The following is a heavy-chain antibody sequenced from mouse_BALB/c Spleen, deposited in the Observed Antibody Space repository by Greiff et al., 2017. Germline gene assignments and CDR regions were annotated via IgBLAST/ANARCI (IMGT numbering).Heavy chain of an antibody. V-gene: IGHV1-69*01. J-gene: IGHJ2*01. Sequence: QVQLQQPGAELVMPGASVKMSCKASGYTFTDYWMHWVKQRPGQGLEWIGAIDTSDSYTSYNQKFKGKATLTVDESSSTAYMQLSSLTSEDSAVYYCARQRDYGGNPYYFDYWGQGTTLTVSS. CDR1: GYTFTDYW. D-gene: IGHD1-1*02. CDR3: ARQRDYGGNPYYFDY. CDR2: IDTSDSYT.